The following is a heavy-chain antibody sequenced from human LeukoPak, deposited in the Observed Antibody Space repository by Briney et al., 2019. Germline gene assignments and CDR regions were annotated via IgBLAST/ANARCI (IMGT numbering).Heavy chain of an antibody. J-gene: IGHJ5*02. Sequence: SETLSLTCTVSGGSISSYYWSWIRQPPGKGLEWIGSIYDSGSTYYNPSLKSRVTISVDTSKNQFSLKLNSVTAADTAVYYCARHYGPWGQGTLVTVSS. V-gene: IGHV4-59*05. CDR3: ARHYGP. CDR2: IYDSGST. CDR1: GGSISSYY. D-gene: IGHD3-16*01.